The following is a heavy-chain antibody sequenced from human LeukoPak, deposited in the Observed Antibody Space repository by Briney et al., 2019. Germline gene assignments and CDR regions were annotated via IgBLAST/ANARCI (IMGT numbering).Heavy chain of an antibody. D-gene: IGHD3-9*01. J-gene: IGHJ4*02. CDR2: INHSGST. CDR3: ARQTGLRYFDWLAY. Sequence: SETLSLTCAVYGGSFSGYYWSWIRQPPGKGLEWIGEINHSGSTNYNPSLKSRVTISVDTSKNQFSLKLSSVTAADTAVYYRARQTGLRYFDWLAYWGQGTLVTVSS. V-gene: IGHV4-34*01. CDR1: GGSFSGYY.